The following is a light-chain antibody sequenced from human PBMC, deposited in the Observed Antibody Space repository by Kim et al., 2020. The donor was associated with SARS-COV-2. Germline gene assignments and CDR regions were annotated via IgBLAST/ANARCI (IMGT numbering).Light chain of an antibody. J-gene: IGLJ3*02. Sequence: QSVLTQPPSASGTPGQRVTISCSGGRSNIGSNVVNWYQQLPGTAPKLLIYSNDYRPSGVPARFSGSKSGTSASLAISGLQSEDEADYYCVAWDDSLNGSVFGGGTQLTVL. CDR2: SND. CDR1: RSNIGSNV. V-gene: IGLV1-44*01. CDR3: VAWDDSLNGSV.